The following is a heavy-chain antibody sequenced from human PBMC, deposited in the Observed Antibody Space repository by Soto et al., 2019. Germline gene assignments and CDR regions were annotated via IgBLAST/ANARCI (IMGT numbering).Heavy chain of an antibody. CDR1: GFTFSSYA. CDR2: ISGSGGST. Sequence: EVQLLESGGGLVQPGGSLRLSCAASGFTFSSYAMSWVRQAPGKGLEWVSAISGSGGSTYYADSVKGRFTISRDNSKNTLYLQMNSLRAEDTAVYYCAKDRAVVVVADSTWGYDYWGQGTLVTVSS. CDR3: AKDRAVVVVADSTWGYDY. J-gene: IGHJ4*02. D-gene: IGHD2-15*01. V-gene: IGHV3-23*01.